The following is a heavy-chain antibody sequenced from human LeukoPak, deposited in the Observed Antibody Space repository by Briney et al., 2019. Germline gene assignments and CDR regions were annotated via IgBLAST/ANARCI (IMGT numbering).Heavy chain of an antibody. CDR2: IYLRDSHT. CDR3: ARLSRRWLQFAFDY. Sequence: GESLKISCNTSGYIFSKYWIGWVRLLPGKGLEWMGIIYLRDSHTKYRPSFEGQVTISADKSISTAYLQWSSLKASDTAIYYCARLSRRWLQFAFDYWGRGILVTVSS. CDR1: GYIFSKYW. J-gene: IGHJ4*02. V-gene: IGHV5-51*01. D-gene: IGHD5-24*01.